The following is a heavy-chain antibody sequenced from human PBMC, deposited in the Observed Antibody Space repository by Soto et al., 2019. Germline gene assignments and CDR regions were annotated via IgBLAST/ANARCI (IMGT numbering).Heavy chain of an antibody. V-gene: IGHV4-59*01. D-gene: IGHD1-1*01. CDR2: IYYSGST. CDR1: GGSISSYY. Sequence: SETLSLTCTVSGGSISSYYWSWIRQPPGKGLEWIGYIYYSGSTNYNPSLKSRVTISVDTSKNQFSLKLSSVTAADTAVYYCACLDVANYWGQGTLVTVSS. J-gene: IGHJ4*02. CDR3: ACLDVANY.